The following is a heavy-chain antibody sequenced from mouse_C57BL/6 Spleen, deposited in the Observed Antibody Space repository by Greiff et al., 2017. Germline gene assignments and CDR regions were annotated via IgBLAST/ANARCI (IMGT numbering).Heavy chain of an antibody. CDR3: ARGLGNWVYFDY. J-gene: IGHJ2*01. Sequence: QVQLQQPGAELVRPGTSVKLSCKASGYTFTSYWMHWVKQRPGQGLEWIGVIDPSDSYTNYNQKFKGKATLTVDTSSSTAYMQLSSLTSEDSAVYYCARGLGNWVYFDYWGQGTTLTVSS. V-gene: IGHV1-59*01. CDR2: IDPSDSYT. D-gene: IGHD4-1*01. CDR1: GYTFTSYW.